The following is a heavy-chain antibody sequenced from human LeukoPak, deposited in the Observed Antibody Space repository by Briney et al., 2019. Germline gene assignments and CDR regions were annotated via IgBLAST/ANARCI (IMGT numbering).Heavy chain of an antibody. D-gene: IGHD6-19*01. V-gene: IGHV1-2*02. CDR3: ARDLLFKQWLVRAIGMDV. J-gene: IGHJ6*02. CDR2: INPNSGGT. Sequence: ASVKVSCKASGYTFTGYYMHWVRQAPGQELEGMGWINPNSGGTNYAQKLQGRVTMTTDTSTSTAYMELRSLRSDDTAVYYCARDLLFKQWLVRAIGMDVWGQGTTVTVSS. CDR1: GYTFTGYY.